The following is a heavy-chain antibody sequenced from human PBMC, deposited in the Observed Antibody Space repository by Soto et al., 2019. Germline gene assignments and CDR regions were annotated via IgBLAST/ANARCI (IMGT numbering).Heavy chain of an antibody. CDR3: AKDREGCSGGSCYPYYFDY. CDR1: GFTFSSYA. V-gene: IGHV3-23*01. J-gene: IGHJ4*02. Sequence: EVQLLESGGGLVQPGGSLRLSCAASGFTFSSYAMSWVRQAPGKGLEWVSAISGSGGSTYYADSVKGRFTISRDNSKNTLYLQMNSLRAEDTAVYYCAKDREGCSGGSCYPYYFDYWDQGTLVTVSS. CDR2: ISGSGGST. D-gene: IGHD2-15*01.